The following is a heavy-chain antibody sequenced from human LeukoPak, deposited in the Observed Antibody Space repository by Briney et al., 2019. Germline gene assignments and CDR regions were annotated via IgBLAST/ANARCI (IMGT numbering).Heavy chain of an antibody. D-gene: IGHD6-13*01. CDR3: AIAAAGNY. CDR2: ISDNGGNT. V-gene: IGHV3-23*01. Sequence: GGTLKLSCAASGFTFSIYGMGWVRQAPGKGLEWVSSISDNGGNTYYADSAKGRFTISRDNAKNSLYLQMNSLRAEDTAVYYCAIAAAGNYWGQGTLVTVSS. J-gene: IGHJ4*02. CDR1: GFTFSIYG.